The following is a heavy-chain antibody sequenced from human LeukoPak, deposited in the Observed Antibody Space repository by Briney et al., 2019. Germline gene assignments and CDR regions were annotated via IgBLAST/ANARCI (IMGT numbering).Heavy chain of an antibody. CDR1: GGTFSSYA. CDR2: IIPILGIA. V-gene: IGHV1-69*04. D-gene: IGHD3-22*01. Sequence: GSSVKVSCKASGGTFSSYAISWVRQAPGQGLEWMGRIIPILGIANYAQKFQGRVTITADKSTSTAYMELSSLRSEDTAVYYCARDDSSGFGIAFDIWGQGTMVTVAS. J-gene: IGHJ3*02. CDR3: ARDDSSGFGIAFDI.